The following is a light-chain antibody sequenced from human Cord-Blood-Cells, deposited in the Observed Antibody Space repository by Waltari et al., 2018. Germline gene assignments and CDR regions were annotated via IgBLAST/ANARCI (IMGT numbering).Light chain of an antibody. J-gene: IGLJ1*01. CDR2: EVS. V-gene: IGLV2-14*01. CDR3: SSYTSSSTLV. Sequence: QSALTQPASVSGSPGQSITISCTGTSRDVGGYNSVSWYQHHPGKAPKLMIYEVSNRPSGVSNRFAGSKSGNTASLTISGLQAEDEADYYCSSYTSSSTLVFGTGTKVTVL. CDR1: SRDVGGYNS.